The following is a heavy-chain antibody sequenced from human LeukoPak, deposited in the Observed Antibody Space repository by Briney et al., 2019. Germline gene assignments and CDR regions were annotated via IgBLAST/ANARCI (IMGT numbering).Heavy chain of an antibody. CDR3: ARGPIFIAAPYYFDY. Sequence: PSETLSLTCAVYGGSFSGYYWSWIRQPPGKGLEWIGEINHSGSTNYNPSLKSRVTISVDTSKNQFSLKMSSVTAADTAVYYCARGPIFIAAPYYFDYWGQGTLVTVAS. CDR1: GGSFSGYY. V-gene: IGHV4-34*01. CDR2: INHSGST. D-gene: IGHD6-13*01. J-gene: IGHJ4*02.